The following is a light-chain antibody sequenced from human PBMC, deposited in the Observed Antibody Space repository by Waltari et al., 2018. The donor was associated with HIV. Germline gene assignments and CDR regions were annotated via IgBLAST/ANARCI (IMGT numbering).Light chain of an antibody. J-gene: IGKJ1*01. CDR2: AAS. V-gene: IGKV1-39*01. Sequence: DIQMTQSPSSLSASVGDRVNITCRASQSINTYLNWYQQKPGKAPKVLIYAASSLQSGVPSRFSGSGSGTDFTLTISSLQPEEFATYYCQQSYSTLWTFGQGTKVEIK. CDR1: QSINTY. CDR3: QQSYSTLWT.